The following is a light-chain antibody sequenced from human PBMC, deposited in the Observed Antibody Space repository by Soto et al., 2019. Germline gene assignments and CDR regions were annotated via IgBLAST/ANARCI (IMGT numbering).Light chain of an antibody. Sequence: QTVVTQEPSLTGSPGGTVTLTCASDTGAVTSGNYPNWFQQKPGQTPRALIYRTTNRHSWTPARFSGSILGGKAALTLSGVQPEEEAVYYYLLTDREIHVFGGGTKLTVL. CDR1: TGAVTSGNY. CDR2: RTT. V-gene: IGLV7-43*01. CDR3: LLTDREIHV. J-gene: IGLJ3*02.